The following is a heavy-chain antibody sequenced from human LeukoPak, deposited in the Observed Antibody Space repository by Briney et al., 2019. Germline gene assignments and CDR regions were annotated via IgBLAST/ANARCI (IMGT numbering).Heavy chain of an antibody. V-gene: IGHV3-33*01. CDR1: GFTFSRYG. CDR2: IWYDGSNK. D-gene: IGHD6-13*01. CDR3: APRTAPAGTLSY. J-gene: IGHJ4*02. Sequence: GGSLRLSCAASGFTFSRYGIHWVRQAPGKGLEWVAVIWYDGSNKYYAESVKGRFTISRDNSKNTLYLQMNSLRAEDTAVYYCAPRTAPAGTLSYWGQGTLVTVSS.